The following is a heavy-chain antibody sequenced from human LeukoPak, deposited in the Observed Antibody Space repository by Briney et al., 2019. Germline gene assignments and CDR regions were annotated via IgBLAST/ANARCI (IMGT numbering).Heavy chain of an antibody. Sequence: GGSLRLSCAASGFTFSSYWMHWVRQAPGKGLVWVSRINSDGSSTSYADSVKGRFTISRDNAKNTLYLQMNSLRAEDTAVYYRARVSVSVYYPVDYWGQETLVTASS. D-gene: IGHD3-22*01. V-gene: IGHV3-74*01. CDR2: INSDGSST. J-gene: IGHJ4*02. CDR1: GFTFSSYW. CDR3: ARVSVSVYYPVDY.